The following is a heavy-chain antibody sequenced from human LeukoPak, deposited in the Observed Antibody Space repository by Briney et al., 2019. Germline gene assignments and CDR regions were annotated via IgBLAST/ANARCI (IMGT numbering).Heavy chain of an antibody. J-gene: IGHJ4*02. CDR1: GFTFSSYA. V-gene: IGHV3-23*01. CDR2: ISSSGAST. CDR3: ARVPHYDILTGYFDY. Sequence: PGGSLRLSCAASGFTFSSYAMGWVRQAPGKGLEWVSAISSSGASTYYADSVKGRFTISRDNSKNTLYLQMNSLRAEDTAVYYCARVPHYDILTGYFDYWGQGTLVTVSS. D-gene: IGHD3-9*01.